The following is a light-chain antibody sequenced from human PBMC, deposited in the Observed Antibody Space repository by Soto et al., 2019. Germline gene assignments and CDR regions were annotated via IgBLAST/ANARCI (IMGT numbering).Light chain of an antibody. Sequence: SPAPLCFSPGERATLSCGANQGVTSNYLAWYQQKPGQAPRLLIYGASRRATGIPDRFIGSGSGTDLIGLRCRHAPEDFVPYYGQHYTMSRTTFGQGTKVDIK. J-gene: IGKJ1*01. CDR2: GAS. V-gene: IGKV3-20*01. CDR1: QGVTSNY. CDR3: QHYTMSRTT.